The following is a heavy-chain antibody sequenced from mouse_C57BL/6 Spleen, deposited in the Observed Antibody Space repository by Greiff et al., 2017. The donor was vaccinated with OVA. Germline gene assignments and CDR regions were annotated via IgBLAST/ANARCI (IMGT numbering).Heavy chain of an antibody. D-gene: IGHD2-3*01. CDR3: ARDDGYYWYFDV. J-gene: IGHJ1*03. Sequence: EVQRVESGGDLVKPGGSLKLSCAASGFTFSSYGMSWVRQTPDKRLEWVATISSGGSYTYYPDSVKGRFTISRDNAKNTLFLQMTSLRSEDTAMYYCARDDGYYWYFDVWGTGTTVTVSS. CDR2: ISSGGSYT. CDR1: GFTFSSYG. V-gene: IGHV5-6*01.